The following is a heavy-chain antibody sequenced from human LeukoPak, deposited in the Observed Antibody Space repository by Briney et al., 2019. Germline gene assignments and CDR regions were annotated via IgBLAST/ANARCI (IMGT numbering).Heavy chain of an antibody. CDR1: GFTFSSYG. D-gene: IGHD5-18*01. Sequence: GGSLRLSCAASGFTFSSYGMHWVRQAPGKGLEWVAFIRYDGTNKYYADSVKGRFTISRDNSKNTMYLQMNSLRAEDTAVYFCATGRDTAMVRLDYWGQGTLVTVSS. V-gene: IGHV3-30*02. J-gene: IGHJ4*02. CDR3: ATGRDTAMVRLDY. CDR2: IRYDGTNK.